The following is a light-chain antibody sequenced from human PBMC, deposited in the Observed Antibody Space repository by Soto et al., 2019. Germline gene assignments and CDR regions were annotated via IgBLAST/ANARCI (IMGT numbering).Light chain of an antibody. J-gene: IGKJ2*01. CDR2: RGS. V-gene: IGKV1-5*03. Sequence: IQMTQSPSTLSASVGDKVTITCRASQNIGNWMAWYQQTPGKAPNLLIYRGSSREIGVPSRFSGSGSGTEFTLSIFRQHPDDFADYYCQHFNSYPYTFGRGTKLE. CDR1: QNIGNW. CDR3: QHFNSYPYT.